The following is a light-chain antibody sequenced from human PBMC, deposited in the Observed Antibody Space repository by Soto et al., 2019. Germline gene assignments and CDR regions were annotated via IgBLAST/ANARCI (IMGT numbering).Light chain of an antibody. CDR3: SSSASSDTYV. Sequence: QSVLTQPASVSGSPGQSITISCTGSITDLGAYDYVSWYQQHPGQVPKLIIFEVTNRPSGVPDRFSGSKSGNTASLTISGLQADDEADYYCSSSASSDTYVFGTGTKVTVL. CDR1: ITDLGAYDY. CDR2: EVT. J-gene: IGLJ1*01. V-gene: IGLV2-14*01.